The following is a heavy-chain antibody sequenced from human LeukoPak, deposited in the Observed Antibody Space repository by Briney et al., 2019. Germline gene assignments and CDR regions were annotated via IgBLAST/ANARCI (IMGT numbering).Heavy chain of an antibody. CDR1: GGTFSSYA. CDR3: ARDSHTYDILTGYYDAFDI. J-gene: IGHJ3*02. D-gene: IGHD3-9*01. V-gene: IGHV1-69*13. CDR2: IIPIFGTA. Sequence: SVKVSCKASGGTFSSYAISWVRQAPGQGLEWMGGIIPIFGTANYAQKFQGRVTITADESTSTAYMELSSLRSEDTAVYYCARDSHTYDILTGYYDAFDIWGQGTMVTVSS.